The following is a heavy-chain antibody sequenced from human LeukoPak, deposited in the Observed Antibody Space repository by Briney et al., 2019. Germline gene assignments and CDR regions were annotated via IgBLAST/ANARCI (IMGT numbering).Heavy chain of an antibody. CDR2: IYYSGST. Sequence: SETLSLTCTVSGGSISSYYWSWIRQPPGKGLEWIGYIYYSGSTNYNPPLKSRVTISVDTSKNQFSLKLSSVTAADTAVYYCARGNTYYDFWSGYSGLDYWGQGTLVTVSS. V-gene: IGHV4-59*01. CDR3: ARGNTYYDFWSGYSGLDY. CDR1: GGSISSYY. D-gene: IGHD3-3*01. J-gene: IGHJ4*02.